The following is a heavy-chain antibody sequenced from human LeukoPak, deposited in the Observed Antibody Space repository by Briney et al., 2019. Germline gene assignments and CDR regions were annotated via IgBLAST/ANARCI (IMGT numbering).Heavy chain of an antibody. CDR3: ARQMFLGGMDV. CDR2: IYDSGST. Sequence: PSETLSLTCTVSGASISTYYWSWIRQPPGQGLEWIGYIYDSGSTNYNPSLKSRATISVDTSKSHFSLKLSSVTAADTAVYYCARQMFLGGMDVWGQGTTVAVSS. CDR1: GASISTYY. D-gene: IGHD3-10*02. J-gene: IGHJ6*02. V-gene: IGHV4-59*08.